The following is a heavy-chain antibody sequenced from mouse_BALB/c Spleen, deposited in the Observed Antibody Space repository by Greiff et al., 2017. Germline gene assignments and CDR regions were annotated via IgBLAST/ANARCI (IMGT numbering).Heavy chain of an antibody. CDR1: GFTFSDYY. D-gene: IGHD2-4*01. CDR3: ARDWMIPWFAY. J-gene: IGHJ3*01. CDR2: ISDGGSYT. Sequence: EVKLMESGGGLVKPGGSLKLSCAASGFTFSDYYMYWVRQTPEKRLEWVATISDGGSYTYYPDSVKGRFTISRDNAKNNLYLQMSSLKSEDTAMYYCARDWMIPWFAYWGQGTLVTVSA. V-gene: IGHV5-4*02.